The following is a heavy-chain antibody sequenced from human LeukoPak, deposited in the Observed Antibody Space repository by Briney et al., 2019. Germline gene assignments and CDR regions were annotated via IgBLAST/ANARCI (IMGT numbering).Heavy chain of an antibody. CDR2: IYYSGST. J-gene: IGHJ3*02. Sequence: PSETLSLTCTVSGGSISSYYWNWIRQPPGKGLEWIGYIYYSGSTNYSPSLKSRVTISVDTSKNQFSLKLSSVTAADTAVYYCARATLIGEPLDAFDIWGQGTMVTVSS. CDR1: GGSISSYY. V-gene: IGHV4-59*01. CDR3: ARATLIGEPLDAFDI. D-gene: IGHD3-10*01.